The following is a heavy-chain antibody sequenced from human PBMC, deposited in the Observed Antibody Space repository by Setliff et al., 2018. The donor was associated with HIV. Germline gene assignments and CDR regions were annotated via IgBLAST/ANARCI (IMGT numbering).Heavy chain of an antibody. CDR2: INPSGGNTD. D-gene: IGHD2-15*01. Sequence: GASVKVSCKTSGHTFNSFYLHWVRQAPGQGLEWMAMINPSGGNTDHYAQRFQGRFSMTRDTSTGTVYLELSSLTSEDSAVYYCARSPYCTGGSCNSRRSIDSWGQGALVTVSS. J-gene: IGHJ4*02. V-gene: IGHV1-46*02. CDR3: ARSPYCTGGSCNSRRSIDS. CDR1: GHTFNSFY.